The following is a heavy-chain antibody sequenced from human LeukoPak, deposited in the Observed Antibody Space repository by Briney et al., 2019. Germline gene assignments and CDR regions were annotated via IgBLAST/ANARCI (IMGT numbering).Heavy chain of an antibody. CDR3: ARDRIAVAATETSFDY. Sequence: GGSLRLSCAASGFTFSSYSMNWVRQAPGKGLEWVSSISGSSSYIYYADSVKGRSTISRGNAKNSLYLQMNSLRAEDTAVYYCARDRIAVAATETSFDYWGQGTLVTVSS. CDR1: GFTFSSYS. V-gene: IGHV3-21*01. J-gene: IGHJ4*02. D-gene: IGHD6-19*01. CDR2: ISGSSSYI.